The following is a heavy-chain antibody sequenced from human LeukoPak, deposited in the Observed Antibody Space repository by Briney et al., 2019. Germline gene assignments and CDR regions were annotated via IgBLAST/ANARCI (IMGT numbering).Heavy chain of an antibody. V-gene: IGHV1-69*13. CDR2: IIPIFGTA. CDR3: ARGGSYRPGSYYFDY. J-gene: IGHJ4*02. Sequence: SVKVSCKASGYTFTGYYMHWVRQAPGQGLEWMGGIIPIFGTANYAQKFQGRVTITADESTSTAYMELSSLRSEDTAVYYCARGGSYRPGSYYFDYWGQGTLVTVSS. D-gene: IGHD1-26*01. CDR1: GYTFTGYY.